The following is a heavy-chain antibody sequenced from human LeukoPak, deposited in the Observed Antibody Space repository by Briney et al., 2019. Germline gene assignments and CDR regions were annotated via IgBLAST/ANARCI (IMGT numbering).Heavy chain of an antibody. CDR1: GLTFNSYW. V-gene: IGHV3-74*03. CDR3: ARAMPHDNWFDP. Sequence: GGSLRLSCAASGLTFNSYWMHWVRHVAGKGLVWVARINGDASNTTYADSVKGRFTISRDNAKNTLYLQMNSLRVDDTAVYYCARAMPHDNWFDPWGQGSLVSVSS. CDR2: INGDASNT. J-gene: IGHJ5*02. D-gene: IGHD2-2*01.